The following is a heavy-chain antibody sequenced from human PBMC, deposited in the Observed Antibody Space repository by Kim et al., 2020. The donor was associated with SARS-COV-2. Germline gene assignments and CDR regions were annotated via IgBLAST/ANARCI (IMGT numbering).Heavy chain of an antibody. CDR1: GFTFSSHW. CDR2: INADRSVI. Sequence: GGSLRLSCAASGFTFSSHWMHWVRQAPGKGPVWVSRINADRSVIEYAASVKGRFTISRDNAKSTLDVQLNSLRPADTAVFYCARVSGRYGFDFWAQG. V-gene: IGHV3-74*01. D-gene: IGHD1-26*01. CDR3: ARVSGRYGFDF. J-gene: IGHJ4*02.